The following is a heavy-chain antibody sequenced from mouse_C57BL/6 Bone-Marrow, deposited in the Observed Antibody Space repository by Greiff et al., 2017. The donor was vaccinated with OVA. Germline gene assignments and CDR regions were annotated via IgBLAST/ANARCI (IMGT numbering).Heavy chain of an antibody. J-gene: IGHJ3*01. CDR3: ARRGYLWFAY. D-gene: IGHD2-2*01. CDR2: IDPSDSYT. CDR1: GYTFTSYW. V-gene: IGHV1-59*01. Sequence: QVQLQQPGAELVRPGTSVKLSCKASGYTFTSYWMHWVKQRPGQGLEWIGVIDPSDSYTNYNQKFKGKATLTVDTSSSTAYMQLSSLTSEDSAVYYCARRGYLWFAYWGQGTLVTVSA.